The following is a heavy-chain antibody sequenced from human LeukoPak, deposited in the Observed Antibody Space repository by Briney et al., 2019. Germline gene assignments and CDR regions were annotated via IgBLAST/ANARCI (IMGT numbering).Heavy chain of an antibody. Sequence: GGPLRLSCAASGFTFSSYAMHWVRQAPGKGLEYVSAISSNGGSTYYANSVKGRFTISRDNSKNTLYLNMGSVRAEDMAVYYCARDGADRGARYYYYYYMDVWGKGTTVTVSS. CDR1: GFTFSSYA. J-gene: IGHJ6*03. V-gene: IGHV3-64*01. CDR3: ARDGADRGARYYYYYYMDV. CDR2: ISSNGGST. D-gene: IGHD1-26*01.